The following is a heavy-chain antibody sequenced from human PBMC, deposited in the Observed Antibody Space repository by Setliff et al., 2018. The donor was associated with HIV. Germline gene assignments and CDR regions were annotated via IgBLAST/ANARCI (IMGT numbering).Heavy chain of an antibody. V-gene: IGHV3-74*01. CDR3: VKWNYPNS. D-gene: IGHD1-7*01. CDR1: GFTLIDHW. J-gene: IGHJ4*02. Sequence: LRLSCAASGFTLIDHWMHWVRQVPGKGLVWVSRINNDGSITNYADFVKGRFTMSRDSAKNTLYLQMNSLRVEDTAVYYCVKWNYPNSWGQGTLVTVSS. CDR2: INNDGSIT.